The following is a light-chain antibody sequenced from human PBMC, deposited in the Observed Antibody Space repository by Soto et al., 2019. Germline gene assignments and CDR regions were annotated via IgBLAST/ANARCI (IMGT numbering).Light chain of an antibody. CDR2: DAS. CDR1: ENIYTN. V-gene: IGKV3-15*01. CDR3: QQYHNWPIT. Sequence: EIVMTQSPATLSVSPGERATLSCRASENIYTNLAWHQQKPGQAPRILMYDASTRATGISARFSGSGSGTEFTLTISSLQSEEFAVYYCQQYHNWPITFGQGTRLEIK. J-gene: IGKJ5*01.